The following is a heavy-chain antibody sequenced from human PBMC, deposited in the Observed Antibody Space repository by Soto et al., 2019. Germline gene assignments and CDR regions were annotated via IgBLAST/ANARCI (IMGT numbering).Heavy chain of an antibody. J-gene: IGHJ5*02. CDR3: ARHGGTFDP. D-gene: IGHD3-16*01. CDR1: GYSISHYD. V-gene: IGHV4-4*09. CDR2: VSTSGST. Sequence: QVQPQESGPGLVKPSETLSLTCIVSGYSISHYDWTWLRQPPGKGLEWVGFVSTSGSTDSNPSLKSRVTISVDTPKNQFSLKLRSVTAADTAVYYCARHGGTFDPWGPGTLVTVSS.